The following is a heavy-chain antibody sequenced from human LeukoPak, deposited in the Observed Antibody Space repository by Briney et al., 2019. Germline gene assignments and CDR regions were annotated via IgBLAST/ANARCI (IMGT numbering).Heavy chain of an antibody. CDR1: GGSISSGSYY. Sequence: PSETLSLTCTVSGGSISSGSYYWSWIRQPAGKGLEWIGRIYTSGSTNYNPSLKSRVTISVDTSKNQFSLKLSSVTAADTAVYYCARGIAAAGTHLDYWGQGTLVTVFS. CDR3: ARGIAAAGTHLDY. V-gene: IGHV4-61*02. CDR2: IYTSGST. J-gene: IGHJ4*02. D-gene: IGHD6-13*01.